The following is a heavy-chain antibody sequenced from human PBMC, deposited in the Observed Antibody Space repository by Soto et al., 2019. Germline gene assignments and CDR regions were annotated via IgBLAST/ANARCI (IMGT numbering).Heavy chain of an antibody. CDR1: GYAFTSYG. CDR2: ISAYNGHT. J-gene: IGHJ4*02. D-gene: IGHD1-7*01. Sequence: QVQLVQSGPEVKKPGASVKISCKASGYAFTSYGFSWVRQAPGQGLEWMGWISAYNGHTHYAQNLQGRVTMTTDTSTTTAYMELRSLRSDDTAVYYCAREQTTHWEVRPPGYWGQGTLVPVSS. CDR3: AREQTTHWEVRPPGY. V-gene: IGHV1-18*04.